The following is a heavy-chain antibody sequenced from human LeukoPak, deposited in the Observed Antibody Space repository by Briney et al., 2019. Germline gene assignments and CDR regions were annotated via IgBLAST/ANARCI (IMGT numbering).Heavy chain of an antibody. CDR3: AHVPYGGYHFDY. CDR1: GFSLSTSGVG. CDR2: IYWDDDK. V-gene: IGHV2-5*02. Sequence: SGPTLVEPTQTLTLTCTFSGFSLSTSGVGVGWLRHPPGKALEWLALIYWDDDKRYSPSLKSRLTITKDTSKNQVVLTMTNMDPVDTATYYCAHVPYGGYHFDYWGQGTLVTVSS. D-gene: IGHD5-12*01. J-gene: IGHJ4*02.